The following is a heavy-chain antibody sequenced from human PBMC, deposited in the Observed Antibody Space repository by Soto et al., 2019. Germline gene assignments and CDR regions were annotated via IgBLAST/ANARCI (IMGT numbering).Heavy chain of an antibody. CDR3: ARVGPPSPSVIWFFDL. CDR1: GGSFRTYA. D-gene: IGHD2-21*01. J-gene: IGHJ2*01. Sequence: QGQLAQSGAEVKKPASSVKVSCKASGGSFRTYAINWVRQAPGQGLEWMGGIIPMLAAPTYAQKFQGRLTITADESTTTVYMELSSLTSEDTAVYYCARVGPPSPSVIWFFDLWGRGTLVTVSS. CDR2: IIPMLAAP. V-gene: IGHV1-69*01.